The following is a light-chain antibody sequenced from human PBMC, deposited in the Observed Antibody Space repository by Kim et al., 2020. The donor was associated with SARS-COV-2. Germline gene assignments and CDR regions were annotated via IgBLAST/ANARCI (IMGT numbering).Light chain of an antibody. V-gene: IGLV3-21*04. Sequence: APGKPARITCGGNDIGSKSVHWYQQKPGQAPVLVIYCDTDRPSGIPERFSGSNSGNTATLTISRVEAGDEADYYCQVWDSSGDHVVFGGGTQLTVL. CDR1: DIGSKS. J-gene: IGLJ2*01. CDR2: CDT. CDR3: QVWDSSGDHVV.